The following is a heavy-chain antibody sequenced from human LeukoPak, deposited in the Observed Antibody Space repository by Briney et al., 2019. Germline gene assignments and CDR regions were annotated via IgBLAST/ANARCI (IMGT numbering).Heavy chain of an antibody. J-gene: IGHJ6*02. CDR3: AFDSSGSSYYGMDV. CDR2: IYYNGST. D-gene: IGHD6-19*01. CDR1: GGSISSYY. Sequence: SETLSLTCTVSGGSISSYYWSWIRQPPGKGLEWLGYIYYNGSTNYNPSLKSRVTISVDTSKNQFSLKLSSVTAADTAVYYCAFDSSGSSYYGMDVWGQGTTVTVSS. V-gene: IGHV4-59*01.